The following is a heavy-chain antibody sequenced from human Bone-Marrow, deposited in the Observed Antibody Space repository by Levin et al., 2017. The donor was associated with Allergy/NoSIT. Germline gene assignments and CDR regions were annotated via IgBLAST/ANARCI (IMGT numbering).Heavy chain of an antibody. CDR2: ISGDGGST. J-gene: IGHJ4*02. Sequence: LSLTCAASGFSLSSSAMSWVRQAPGKGLEWVSSISGDGGSTYYADSVKGRFTISRDNSKNTLYLQMNRLRAEDTAVYYCATLYSSSSEDYWGQGTLVTVSS. D-gene: IGHD6-6*01. CDR3: ATLYSSSSEDY. CDR1: GFSLSSSA. V-gene: IGHV3-23*01.